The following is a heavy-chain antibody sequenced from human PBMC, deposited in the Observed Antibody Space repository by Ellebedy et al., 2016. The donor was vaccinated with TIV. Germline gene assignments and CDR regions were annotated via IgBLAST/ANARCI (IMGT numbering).Heavy chain of an antibody. V-gene: IGHV4-31*03. J-gene: IGHJ5*02. CDR2: IYYSGST. CDR1: GGSISSGGYY. D-gene: IGHD2-2*01. CDR3: ARNGGLYCSSTSCYGSRGFDP. Sequence: SETLSLTXTVSGGSISSGGYYWSWIRQHPGKGLEWIGYIYYSGSTYYNPSLKSRVTISVDTSKNQFSLKLSSVTAADTAVYYCARNGGLYCSSTSCYGSRGFDPWGQGTLVTVSS.